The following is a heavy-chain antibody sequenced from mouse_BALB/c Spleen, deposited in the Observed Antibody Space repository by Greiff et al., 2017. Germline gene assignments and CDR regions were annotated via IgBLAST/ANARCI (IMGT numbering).Heavy chain of an antibody. D-gene: IGHD2-1*01. CDR1: GYTFTSYW. Sequence: QVQLKQPGAELVKPGASVKLSCKASGYTFTSYWMHWVKQRPGQGLEWIGEINPSNGRTNYNEKFKSKATLTVDKSSSTAYMQLSSLTSEDSAVYYCARGGGNYLYYAMDYWGQGTSVTVSS. V-gene: IGHV1S81*02. CDR2: INPSNGRT. J-gene: IGHJ4*01. CDR3: ARGGGNYLYYAMDY.